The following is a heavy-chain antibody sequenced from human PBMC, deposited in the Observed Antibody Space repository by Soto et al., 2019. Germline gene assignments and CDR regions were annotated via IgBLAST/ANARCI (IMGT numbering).Heavy chain of an antibody. Sequence: ASVKVSCKASGYTFTGYYMHWVRQAPGQGLEWMGWINPNSGGTNYAQKFQGWVTMTRDTSISTAYMELSRLRSDDTAVYYWARGAGIDYSYGMNVWGQGTRVPVS. J-gene: IGHJ6*02. CDR3: ARGAGIDYSYGMNV. CDR1: GYTFTGYY. V-gene: IGHV1-2*04. CDR2: INPNSGGT. D-gene: IGHD6-13*01.